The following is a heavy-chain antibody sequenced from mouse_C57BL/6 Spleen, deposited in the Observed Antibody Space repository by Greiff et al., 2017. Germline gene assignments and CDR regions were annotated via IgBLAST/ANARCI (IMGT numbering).Heavy chain of an antibody. V-gene: IGHV14-4*01. Sequence: EVQLVESGAELVRPGASVKLSCTASGFNIKDDYMHWVKQRPEQGLEWIGWIDPENGDTEYASKFQGKATITADTYSNTAYLQLSSLTSEDTAVYYCTTPAYYSNPAWGAYWGQGTLVTVSA. CDR1: GFNIKDDY. CDR2: IDPENGDT. J-gene: IGHJ3*01. CDR3: TTPAYYSNPAWGAY. D-gene: IGHD2-5*01.